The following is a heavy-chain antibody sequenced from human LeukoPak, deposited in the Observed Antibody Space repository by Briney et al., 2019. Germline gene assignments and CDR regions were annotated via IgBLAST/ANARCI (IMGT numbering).Heavy chain of an antibody. CDR1: GYTFTSYD. CDR2: MNPNSGNT. D-gene: IGHD6-19*01. V-gene: IGHV1-8*01. Sequence: ASVKVSCKASGYTFTSYDINWVRQATGQGLEWMGWMNPNSGNTGYAQKFQGRVTMTRNTSISTAYMELSSLRSEDTAVYYCARGSSGWLAYYYYGMDVWGQGTTVTVSS. J-gene: IGHJ6*02. CDR3: ARGSSGWLAYYYYGMDV.